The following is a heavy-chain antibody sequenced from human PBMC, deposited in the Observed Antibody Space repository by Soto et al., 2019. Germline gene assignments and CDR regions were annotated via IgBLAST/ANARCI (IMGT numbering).Heavy chain of an antibody. Sequence: PGGSLRLSCVASGFGFHTYWMHWARQVPGKGLVWVARMNSDGDTSTYADSVKGRFSISRDNTKNTLFLQMNGLRDDDTAVYYFNRAWLAYYGSGNYYPRFDPWGQGALVTVPS. CDR3: NRAWLAYYGSGNYYPRFDP. CDR1: GFGFHTYW. D-gene: IGHD3-10*01. V-gene: IGHV3-74*01. J-gene: IGHJ5*02. CDR2: MNSDGDTS.